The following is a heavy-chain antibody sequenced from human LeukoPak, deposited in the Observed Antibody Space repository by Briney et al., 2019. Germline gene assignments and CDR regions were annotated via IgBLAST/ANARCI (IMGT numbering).Heavy chain of an antibody. CDR2: IKQDGSEK. CDR1: GFTLSDHY. CDR3: ARDPGLYNGGNSDAFDI. D-gene: IGHD4-23*01. V-gene: IGHV3-7*01. Sequence: GGSLRLSCAVSGFTLSDHYMDWVRQAPGKGLEWVANIKQDGSEKYYVDSVKGRFTISRDNAKNSLYLQMNSLRAEDTAVYYCARDPGLYNGGNSDAFDIWGQGTMVTVSS. J-gene: IGHJ3*02.